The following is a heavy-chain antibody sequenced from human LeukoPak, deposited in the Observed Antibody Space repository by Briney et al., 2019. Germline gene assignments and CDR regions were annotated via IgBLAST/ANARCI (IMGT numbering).Heavy chain of an antibody. D-gene: IGHD6-6*01. J-gene: IGHJ4*02. CDR3: ARLSSIAALGYFDY. V-gene: IGHV1-18*01. Sequence: ASVKVSCKASGYTFTRYGISWVRQAPGQGLEWVGWISAYNGNTNYAQKLQGRVTMTTDTSTSTAYMELRSLRSDDTAVYYCARLSSIAALGYFDYWGQGTLVTVSS. CDR2: ISAYNGNT. CDR1: GYTFTRYG.